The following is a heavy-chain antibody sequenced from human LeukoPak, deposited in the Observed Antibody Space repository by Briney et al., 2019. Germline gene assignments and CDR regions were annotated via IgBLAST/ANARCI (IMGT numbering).Heavy chain of an antibody. CDR2: INHSGST. Sequence: PSETLSLTCAVYGGSFSGYYWSWIRQPPGKGLEWIGEINHSGSTNYNPSLKSRVTISVDTSKNQFSLKLSSVTAADTAVYYCARALTDCTNGVCDLDYWGQGTLVTVPS. CDR1: GGSFSGYY. V-gene: IGHV4-34*01. CDR3: ARALTDCTNGVCDLDY. D-gene: IGHD2-8*01. J-gene: IGHJ4*02.